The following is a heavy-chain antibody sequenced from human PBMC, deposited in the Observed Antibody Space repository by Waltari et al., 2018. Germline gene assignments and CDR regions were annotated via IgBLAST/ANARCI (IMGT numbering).Heavy chain of an antibody. Sequence: QLQLQESGPGLGKPSGTLSLTCTVSGGSISSSSYYWGWIRQPPGKGLEWIGGIYYSGSTSHNPSLKGRVTISVDTAKNQFSLKLSSVSVADTAVYYCASTVYYASSGRTYYFDYWGQGTLVTFSS. D-gene: IGHD3-22*01. CDR2: IYYSGST. J-gene: IGHJ4*02. CDR3: ASTVYYASSGRTYYFDY. V-gene: IGHV4-39*01. CDR1: GGSISSSSYY.